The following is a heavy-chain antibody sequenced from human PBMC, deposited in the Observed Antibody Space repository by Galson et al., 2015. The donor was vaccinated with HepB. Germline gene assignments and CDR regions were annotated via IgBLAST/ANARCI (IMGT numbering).Heavy chain of an antibody. V-gene: IGHV2-70*11. D-gene: IGHD3-22*01. CDR1: GFSLSTTGMC. Sequence: PALVKPTQTLTLTCTFSGFSLSTTGMCVSWIRQPPGKALEWLARIDWDDDKYYTTSLKTRLTISKDTSKNQVVLTMTNMDPVDTATYYCARTYYYDSSGYYSDYWGQGTLVTVSS. CDR3: ARTYYYDSSGYYSDY. J-gene: IGHJ4*02. CDR2: IDWDDDK.